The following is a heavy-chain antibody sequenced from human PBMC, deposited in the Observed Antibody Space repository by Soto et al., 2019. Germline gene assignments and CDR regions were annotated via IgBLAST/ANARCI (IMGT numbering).Heavy chain of an antibody. J-gene: IGHJ6*02. CDR3: ASTRAATGLGYYYYGMDV. CDR1: GFTFSSYS. CDR2: ISSSSSYI. Sequence: GGSLRLSCAASGFTFSSYSMNWVRQAPGKGLEWVSSISSSSSYIYYADSVKGRFTISRDNAKNSLYLQMNSLRAEDTAVYYFASTRAATGLGYYYYGMDVWGQGTTVTVSS. V-gene: IGHV3-21*01. D-gene: IGHD2-15*01.